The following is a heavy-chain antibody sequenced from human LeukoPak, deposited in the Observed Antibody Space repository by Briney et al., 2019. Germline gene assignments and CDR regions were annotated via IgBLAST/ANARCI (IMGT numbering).Heavy chain of an antibody. Sequence: PGGSLRLSCATSGFTFDDYGMTWVRQAPGKGLEYVSGISSQGGSTHYAASVKGRFTISRDNSKNTVFLQMTSLRTDDTAIFYCAKGPCSGGSCYLDYWGQGTLVTVSS. J-gene: IGHJ4*02. CDR3: AKGPCSGGSCYLDY. V-gene: IGHV3-64D*09. CDR1: GFTFDDYG. D-gene: IGHD2-15*01. CDR2: ISSQGGST.